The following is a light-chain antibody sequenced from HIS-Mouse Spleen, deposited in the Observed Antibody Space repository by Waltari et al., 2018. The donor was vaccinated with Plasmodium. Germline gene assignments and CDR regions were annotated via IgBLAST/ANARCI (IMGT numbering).Light chain of an antibody. V-gene: IGLV3-10*01. J-gene: IGLJ3*02. CDR2: EDS. CDR1: SLPKKC. Sequence: SYELIQPHSVSVSPGQTARNTCSGDSLPKKCAYWYQQKSGQAPVLVLYEDSKRPSGIPERFSGSSSGTMATLTISGAQVEDEADYYCYSTDSSGNHRVFGGGTKLTVL. CDR3: YSTDSSGNHRV.